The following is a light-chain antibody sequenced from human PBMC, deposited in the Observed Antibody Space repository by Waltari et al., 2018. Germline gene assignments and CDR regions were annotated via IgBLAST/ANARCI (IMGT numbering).Light chain of an antibody. J-gene: IGKJ2*01. V-gene: IGKV3-15*01. Sequence: EIVMTQSPGTLSVSPGESLTLSCRASQSVSSHLAWYQQKPGQAPTLLIYGASTRATGMPARFSGSGSGTEFTLTISSLQSEDFADYYCQQYSDWPYTFGQGTKLEIK. CDR1: QSVSSH. CDR3: QQYSDWPYT. CDR2: GAS.